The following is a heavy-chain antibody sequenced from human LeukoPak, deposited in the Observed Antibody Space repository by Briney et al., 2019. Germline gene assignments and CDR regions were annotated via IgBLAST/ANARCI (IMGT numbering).Heavy chain of an antibody. Sequence: ASVKVSCKASGYTFTSYDINWVRQATGQGLEWMGWMNPNSGNTGYAQKFQGRVTMTRNTSISTAYMELSSLRSEDTAVYYCARGLGRVLWFGPGSDYWGQGTLVTVSS. J-gene: IGHJ4*02. CDR3: ARGLGRVLWFGPGSDY. CDR1: GYTFTSYD. CDR2: MNPNSGNT. D-gene: IGHD3-10*01. V-gene: IGHV1-8*01.